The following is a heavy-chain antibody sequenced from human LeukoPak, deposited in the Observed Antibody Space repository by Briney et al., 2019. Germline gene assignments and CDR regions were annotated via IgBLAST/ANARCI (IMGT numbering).Heavy chain of an antibody. CDR2: FYYSGST. CDR1: GYSISRGGYS. J-gene: IGHJ5*02. Sequence: SETLSLTCTVSGYSISRGGYSWSWIRQPPGKGLEWIGYFYYSGSTYYNPSLKSRVTISVDTSKNQLSLKLSSVTAADTDVYYCARESNYHGSGTGWFDPWGQGTLVTVSS. D-gene: IGHD3-10*01. V-gene: IGHV4-30-4*07. CDR3: ARESNYHGSGTGWFDP.